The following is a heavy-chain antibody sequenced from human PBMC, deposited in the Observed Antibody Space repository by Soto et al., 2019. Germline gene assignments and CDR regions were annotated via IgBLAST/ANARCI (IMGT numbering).Heavy chain of an antibody. Sequence: QVQLVQSGAEVKKPGASVKVSCKASGYTFTSYGITWVRQAPGQGLEWMGWFNTYNGNTNYAQKLQGRVTMTTNTSTSTAYMELRSLRSYDTAVYYCARERGGYAYGDYWGQGTLVTVSS. J-gene: IGHJ4*02. V-gene: IGHV1-18*01. D-gene: IGHD5-12*01. CDR1: GYTFTSYG. CDR2: FNTYNGNT. CDR3: ARERGGYAYGDY.